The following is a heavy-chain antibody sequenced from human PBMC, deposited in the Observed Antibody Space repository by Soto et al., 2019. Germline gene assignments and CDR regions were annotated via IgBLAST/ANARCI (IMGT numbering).Heavy chain of an antibody. CDR2: ISYDGSNK. D-gene: IGHD3-10*01. CDR3: ASGEARMVRGVPFDY. Sequence: QVQLVESGGGVVQPGRSLRLSCAPSGFTFSSYAMHWVRQAPGKGLEWVAVISYDGSNKYYADSVKGRFTISRDNSKNTLYLQMNSLRAEDTAVYYCASGEARMVRGVPFDYWGQGTLVTVSS. CDR1: GFTFSSYA. J-gene: IGHJ4*02. V-gene: IGHV3-30-3*01.